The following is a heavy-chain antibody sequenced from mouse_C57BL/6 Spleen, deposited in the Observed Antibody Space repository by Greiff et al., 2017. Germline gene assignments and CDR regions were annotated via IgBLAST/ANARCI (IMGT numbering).Heavy chain of an antibody. CDR1: GYTFTSYW. D-gene: IGHD1-1*01. CDR2: IYPSDSET. CDR3: ARTSTTVDRYAMDD. Sequence: QVQLQQPGAELVRPGSSVKLSCKASGYTFTSYWMDWVKQRPGQGLEWIGNIYPSDSETPYNQKFKDKATLTVDKSSSTAYMQLSSLTSEDSAVYYCARTSTTVDRYAMDDWGQGTSVTVSS. J-gene: IGHJ4*01. V-gene: IGHV1-61*01.